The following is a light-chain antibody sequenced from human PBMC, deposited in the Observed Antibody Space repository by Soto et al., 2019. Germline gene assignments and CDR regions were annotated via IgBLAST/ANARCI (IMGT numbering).Light chain of an antibody. CDR3: LLSYSGGRRV. V-gene: IGLV7-46*01. CDR2: DTT. CDR1: TGAVTSGHY. Sequence: QAVVTQEPSLTVSPGGTVTLTCDSTTGAVTSGHYPYWFQQKPGQAPRTLIYDTTNKHSWTPARFSGSLLGGKAALTLSGAQPEDEAEYYCLLSYSGGRRVFGGGTKLTVL. J-gene: IGLJ3*02.